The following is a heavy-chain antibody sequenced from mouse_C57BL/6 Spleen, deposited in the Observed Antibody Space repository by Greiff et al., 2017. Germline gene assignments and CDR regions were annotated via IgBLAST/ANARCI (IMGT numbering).Heavy chain of an antibody. J-gene: IGHJ3*01. V-gene: IGHV3-1*01. CDR1: GYSITSGYD. CDR2: ISYSGST. CDR3: ARDGAGTWFAY. Sequence: DVKLQESGPGMVKPSQSLSLTCTVTGYSITSGYDWHWIRHFPGNKLEWMGYISYSGSTNYNPSLKSRISITHDTSKNHFFLKLNSVTTEDTATYYCARDGAGTWFAYWGQGTLVTVSA.